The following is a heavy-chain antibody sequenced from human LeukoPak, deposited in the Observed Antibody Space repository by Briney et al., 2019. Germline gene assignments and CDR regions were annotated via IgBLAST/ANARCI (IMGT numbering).Heavy chain of an antibody. CDR3: ARGESTTHLDY. D-gene: IGHD1-1*01. Sequence: ASVKVSCKASGYTFTGYYMHWVRQAPGQGLEWMGWIYPNSGGTNYAQKFQGRVTMTRDTSTSTAYMELSRLRSDDTAVYYCARGESTTHLDYWGQGTLVAVPS. CDR2: IYPNSGGT. J-gene: IGHJ4*02. CDR1: GYTFTGYY. V-gene: IGHV1-2*02.